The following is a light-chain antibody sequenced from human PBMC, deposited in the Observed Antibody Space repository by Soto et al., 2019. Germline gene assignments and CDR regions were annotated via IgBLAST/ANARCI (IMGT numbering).Light chain of an antibody. CDR2: GAS. CDR3: QHYNNWLGT. CDR1: QSVISS. Sequence: IVVAQSPXRVSVSXXXXVXLSXRASQSVISSLAWYQQKLGQAPRLLIYGASTRATGIPARFSGSGSGTEFFLNISSLQSEDSAIYYCQHYNNWLGTFGGGTKVDIK. J-gene: IGKJ4*01. V-gene: IGKV3D-15*01.